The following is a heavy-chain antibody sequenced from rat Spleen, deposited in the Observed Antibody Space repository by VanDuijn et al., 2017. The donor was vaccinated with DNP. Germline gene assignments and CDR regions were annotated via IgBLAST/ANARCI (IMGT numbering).Heavy chain of an antibody. CDR2: MQSGGNT. D-gene: IGHD4-3*01. Sequence: QVQLKESGPGLVQPSQTLSLTCTVAGFSLTNYNVHWVRQPPGKGLEWMGRMQSGGNTDYNSALKSRLSINRDTSKSQVFLKVNSVQTEDTAMYFCARSGGAGGDYWGQGVMVTVSS. V-gene: IGHV2-27*01. CDR3: ARSGGAGGDY. J-gene: IGHJ2*01. CDR1: GFSLTNYN.